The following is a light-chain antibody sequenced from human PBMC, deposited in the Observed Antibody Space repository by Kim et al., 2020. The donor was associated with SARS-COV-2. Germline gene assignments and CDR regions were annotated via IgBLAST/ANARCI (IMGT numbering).Light chain of an antibody. V-gene: IGLV3-19*01. Sequence: LGQTVRITCHGDSLRTNYARCYQQKQGQAPILVIYGTNNRPSGIPDRFSGSTSGNTAPLTVTGAQAVDDADYYCNSRDNSGDHVVFGGGTQLTVL. CDR3: NSRDNSGDHVV. CDR1: SLRTNY. CDR2: GTN. J-gene: IGLJ2*01.